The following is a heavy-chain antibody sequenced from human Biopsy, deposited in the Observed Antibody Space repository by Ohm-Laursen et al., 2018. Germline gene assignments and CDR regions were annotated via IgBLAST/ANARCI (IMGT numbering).Heavy chain of an antibody. V-gene: IGHV3-9*01. CDR1: GFSFDNYV. D-gene: IGHD6-13*01. CDR3: AKDRYPSSWHYYYGMDV. Sequence: SLRLSCSAPGFSFDNYVMHWVRQAPGKGLEWVSGISWNSDSIGYADSVKGRFTISRDNAKNSLYLQMNSLRSEDTALYYCAKDRYPSSWHYYYGMDVWGQGTTVTVSS. CDR2: ISWNSDSI. J-gene: IGHJ6*02.